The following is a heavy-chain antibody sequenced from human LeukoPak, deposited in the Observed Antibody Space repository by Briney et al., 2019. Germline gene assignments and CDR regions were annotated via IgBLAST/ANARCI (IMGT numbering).Heavy chain of an antibody. D-gene: IGHD6-19*01. CDR1: GFTSSSYS. CDR2: ISSSSSYI. V-gene: IGHV3-21*01. Sequence: GGSLRLSCAASGFTSSSYSMNWVRQAPGKGLEWVSSISSSSSYIYYADSVKGRFTISRDNAKNSLYLQMNSLRAEDTAVYYCARDYRAVPIDYWGQGTLVTVSS. J-gene: IGHJ4*02. CDR3: ARDYRAVPIDY.